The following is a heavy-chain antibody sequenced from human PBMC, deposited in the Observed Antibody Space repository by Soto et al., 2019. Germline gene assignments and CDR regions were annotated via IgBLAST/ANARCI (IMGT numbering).Heavy chain of an antibody. D-gene: IGHD3-22*01. CDR2: IIPIFGTA. CDR1: GGTFSSYA. V-gene: IGHV1-69*13. CDR3: ARVGGYYDSSGYYNDY. J-gene: IGHJ4*02. Sequence: ASVKVSCKASGGTFSSYAISWVRQAPGQGLEWMGGIIPIFGTANYAQKFQGRVTITAGESTSTAYMELSSLRSGDTAVYYCARVGGYYDSSGYYNDYWGQGTLVTVSS.